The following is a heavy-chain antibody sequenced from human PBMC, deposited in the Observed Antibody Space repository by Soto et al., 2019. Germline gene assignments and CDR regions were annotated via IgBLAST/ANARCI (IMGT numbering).Heavy chain of an antibody. J-gene: IGHJ4*02. Sequence: QVQLQESGPGLVKPSGTLSLTCSVSGDSVSSDAYYWTWIRQPPGKTLEWVGFILSSGGTSTNTSLGSRLSLSVDTSRNQFSMRLTSVTAADTGVYFCAKGFSSGLYVDSWGRGTLVTVSS. CDR3: AKGFSSGLYVDS. CDR1: GDSVSSDAYY. CDR2: ILSSGGT. V-gene: IGHV4-61*08. D-gene: IGHD6-19*01.